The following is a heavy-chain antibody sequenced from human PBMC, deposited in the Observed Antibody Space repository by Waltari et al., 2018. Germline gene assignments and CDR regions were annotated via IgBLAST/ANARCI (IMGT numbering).Heavy chain of an antibody. J-gene: IGHJ5*02. CDR2: INWDGSST. Sequence: EEQLVESGGGVVRPGGSLRLSCAASGFPFAPYAMAWVRQAPGKGLEWVSGINWDGSSTGYADSVKGRFTISRDNAKNSLHLHVNSLTAEDTAFYYCARVNSNYVNWIDPWGQGTLVIVSS. V-gene: IGHV3-20*04. CDR1: GFPFAPYA. CDR3: ARVNSNYVNWIDP. D-gene: IGHD4-4*01.